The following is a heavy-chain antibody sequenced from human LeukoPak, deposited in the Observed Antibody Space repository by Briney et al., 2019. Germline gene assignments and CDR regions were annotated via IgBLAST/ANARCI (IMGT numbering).Heavy chain of an antibody. Sequence: GGSLRLSCAASGFTFSTYGMHWVRQAPRKGLEGVAFIRHDGTYKYYADSVKGRLTISRDNSKNTLYLQMNSLRAEDTAVYYCAKDGGSYSPYFYMDVWGKGTTVTVSS. CDR3: AKDGGSYSPYFYMDV. CDR2: IRHDGTYK. J-gene: IGHJ6*03. D-gene: IGHD1-26*01. CDR1: GFTFSTYG. V-gene: IGHV3-30*02.